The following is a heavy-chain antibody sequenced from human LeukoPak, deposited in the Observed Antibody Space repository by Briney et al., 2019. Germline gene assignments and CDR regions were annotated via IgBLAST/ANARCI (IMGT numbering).Heavy chain of an antibody. CDR2: ITPIFGST. J-gene: IGHJ3*02. V-gene: IGHV1-69*13. CDR3: ARREYTSGWFSRSPEAFDI. D-gene: IGHD6-19*01. CDR1: GGTFSSNA. Sequence: SVKVSCKASGGTFSSNAISWVRQAHGQGLEWMGKITPIFGSTNYAQKLQGRVTITADEATSTVYMELSSLRSDDTAVYYCARREYTSGWFSRSPEAFDIWGLGTMVTVSS.